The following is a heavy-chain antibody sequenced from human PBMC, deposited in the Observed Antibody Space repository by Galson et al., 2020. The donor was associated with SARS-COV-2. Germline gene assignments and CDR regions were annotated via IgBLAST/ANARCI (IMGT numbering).Heavy chain of an antibody. CDR1: GFTFRSYW. J-gene: IGHJ4*02. D-gene: IGHD5-12*01. CDR2: IKQDGSDR. Sequence: GESLKISCAASGFTFRSYWMSWVRQAPGKGLEWVANIKQDGSDRYYVDSVKGRFTISIDNAKNSLHLQMNSLRAEDTAVYYCARDQDGYNDFWGQGTLVTVSS. CDR3: ARDQDGYNDF. V-gene: IGHV3-7*01.